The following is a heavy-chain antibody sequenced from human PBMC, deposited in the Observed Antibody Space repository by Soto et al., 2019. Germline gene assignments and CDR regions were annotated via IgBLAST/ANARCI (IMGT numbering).Heavy chain of an antibody. CDR1: GGSFSGYY. Sequence: SETLSLTCAVYGGSFSGYYWSWTRQHPGKGLEWIGYIYYSGSTYYNPSLKSRVTISVDTSKNQFSLKLSSVTAADTAVYYCARDTTVTTHYGMDVWGQGTTVTVSS. CDR2: IYYSGST. D-gene: IGHD4-17*01. J-gene: IGHJ6*02. V-gene: IGHV4-31*11. CDR3: ARDTTVTTHYGMDV.